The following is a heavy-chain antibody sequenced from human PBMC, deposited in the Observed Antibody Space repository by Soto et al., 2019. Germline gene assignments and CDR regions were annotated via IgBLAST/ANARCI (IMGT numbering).Heavy chain of an antibody. J-gene: IGHJ6*02. CDR3: ARVREVICSSTSCYEGRRYGMDV. Sequence: ASVKVSFKASGYTFTGYYMHWVRQAPGQGLEWMGWINPNSGGTNYAQKFQGWVTMTRDTSISTAYMELSRLRSDDTSVYYCARVREVICSSTSCYEGRRYGMDVWGQGTTVTVSS. V-gene: IGHV1-2*04. CDR1: GYTFTGYY. D-gene: IGHD2-2*01. CDR2: INPNSGGT.